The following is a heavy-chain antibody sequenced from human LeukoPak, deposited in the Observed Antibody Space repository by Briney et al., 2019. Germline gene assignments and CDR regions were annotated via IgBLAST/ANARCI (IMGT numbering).Heavy chain of an antibody. CDR3: VRPKHSSTSWLHYGMDV. Sequence: GGSLRLSCAASGFSFSNYGMSWFRQAPGKGLEWVSLIYSDGSTYYADSVRGRFTISRDNSKNTVYLQMNSLRVEDTAVFYCVRPKHSSTSWLHYGMDVWGQGATVTVSS. J-gene: IGHJ6*02. V-gene: IGHV3-66*04. CDR1: GFSFSNYG. CDR2: IYSDGST. D-gene: IGHD2-2*01.